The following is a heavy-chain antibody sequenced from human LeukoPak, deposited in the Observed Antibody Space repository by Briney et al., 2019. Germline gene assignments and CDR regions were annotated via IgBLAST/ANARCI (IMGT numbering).Heavy chain of an antibody. J-gene: IGHJ3*02. CDR2: IYYSGTS. CDR1: GGSVSSGSYY. CDR3: ARINSIHDAFGI. V-gene: IGHV4-61*01. D-gene: IGHD2/OR15-2a*01. Sequence: SETLSLTCTVSGGSVSSGSYYWSWIRQLPGKGLEWIGYIYYSGTSKYKASLTSRVTISVDTSKNQFSLKLNSVTAADTAVYYCARINSIHDAFGIWGQGTMVTVSS.